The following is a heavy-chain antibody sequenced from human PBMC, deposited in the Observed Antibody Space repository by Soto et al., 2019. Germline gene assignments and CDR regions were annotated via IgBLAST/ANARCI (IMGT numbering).Heavy chain of an antibody. J-gene: IGHJ4*02. CDR3: ARHVGIAARPENFDY. V-gene: IGHV4-59*08. CDR2: IYYSGST. D-gene: IGHD6-6*01. CDR1: GGSISSYY. Sequence: PSETLSLTCTVSGGSISSYYWSWIRQPPGKGLEWIGYIYYSGSTNYNPSLKSRVTISVDTSKNQFSLKLSSVTAADTAVYYCARHVGIAARPENFDYWGQGTLVTVSS.